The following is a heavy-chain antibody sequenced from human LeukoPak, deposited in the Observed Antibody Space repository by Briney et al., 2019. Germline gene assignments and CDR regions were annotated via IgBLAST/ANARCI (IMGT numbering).Heavy chain of an antibody. CDR1: GGSISSYY. V-gene: IGHV4-59*12. J-gene: IGHJ6*03. CDR3: ARVEWGGRGYSGYDDKYYYYMDV. Sequence: SETLSLTCTVSGGSISSYYWSWIRQPPGKGLEWIGYIYHSGSTYYNPSLKSRVTISVDRSKNQFSLKLSSVTAADTAVYYCARVEWGGRGYSGYDDKYYYYMDVWGKGTTVTVSS. CDR2: IYHSGST. D-gene: IGHD5-12*01.